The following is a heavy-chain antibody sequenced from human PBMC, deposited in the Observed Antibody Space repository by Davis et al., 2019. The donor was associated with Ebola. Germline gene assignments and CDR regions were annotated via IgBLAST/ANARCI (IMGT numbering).Heavy chain of an antibody. Sequence: AASVKVSCKPSGYSFTSYDISWVRQAPGQGLEWMGWISTYYGNTNYAQKLQGRVTMTTDTSTSTAYMEMRSLRSDDTAVYYCARDLVSGWYICDSWGQGTLVSVSS. J-gene: IGHJ4*02. CDR2: ISTYYGNT. D-gene: IGHD6-19*01. CDR3: ARDLVSGWYICDS. CDR1: GYSFTSYD. V-gene: IGHV1-18*01.